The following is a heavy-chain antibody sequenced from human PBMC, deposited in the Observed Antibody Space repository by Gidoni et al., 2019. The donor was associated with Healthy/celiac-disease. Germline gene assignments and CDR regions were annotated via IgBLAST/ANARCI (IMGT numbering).Heavy chain of an antibody. CDR3: ARGAFWSGYYSVRYYYYGMDV. D-gene: IGHD3-3*01. CDR1: GVSFSGYY. J-gene: IGHJ6*02. CDR2: INHSGST. Sequence: QVQLQQWGAGLLKPSETLSLTCAVYGVSFSGYYWSWIRQPPGKGLEWIGEINHSGSTNYNPSLKSRVTISVDTSKNQFSLKLSSVTAADTAVYYCARGAFWSGYYSVRYYYYGMDVWGQGTTVTVSS. V-gene: IGHV4-34*01.